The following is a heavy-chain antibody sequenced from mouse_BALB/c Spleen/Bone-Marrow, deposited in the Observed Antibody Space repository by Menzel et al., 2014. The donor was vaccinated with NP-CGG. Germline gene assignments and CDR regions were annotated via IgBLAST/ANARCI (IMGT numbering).Heavy chain of an antibody. V-gene: IGHV1S137*01. CDR2: ISNYYGDA. CDR3: ARSGKVRNAMDY. CDR1: GYTFTDYA. J-gene: IGHJ4*01. D-gene: IGHD2-14*01. Sequence: VKLMESGAELVRPGVSVKISCKGSGYTFTDYAMHWVKQSHAKSLEWIGLISNYYGDASYNQKFKGKATMTVDKSSSTAYMELARLTPEDSAIYYCARSGKVRNAMDYWGQGTSVTVS.